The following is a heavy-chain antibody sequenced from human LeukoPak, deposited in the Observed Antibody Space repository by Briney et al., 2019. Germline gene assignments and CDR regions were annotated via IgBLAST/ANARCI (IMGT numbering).Heavy chain of an antibody. Sequence: GESLKISCKGSGYSFTSYWIGWVRQIPGKGLEWMGIIYPGDSDTRYSPSFQGQVTISADKSISTAYLQWSSRKAADTAMYYCARLDEYNWNYVNYYYHHGMHLWAQGTTVTVSS. D-gene: IGHD1-7*01. V-gene: IGHV5-51*01. J-gene: IGHJ6*02. CDR2: IYPGDSDT. CDR1: GYSFTSYW. CDR3: ARLDEYNWNYVNYYYHHGMHL.